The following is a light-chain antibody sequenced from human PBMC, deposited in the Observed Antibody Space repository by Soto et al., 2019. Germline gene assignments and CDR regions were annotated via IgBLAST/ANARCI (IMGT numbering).Light chain of an antibody. V-gene: IGLV2-14*01. CDR1: SSDVGGYNF. Sequence: SALTQPASVSGSPGQSITISCTGTSSDVGGYNFVSWYQHHPGKAPKLMIYEVSNRPSGVSNRFSGSKSGNTASLTISGLQAEDEADYYCSSYTTSTTWVFGGGTQLTVL. CDR3: SSYTTSTTWV. J-gene: IGLJ3*02. CDR2: EVS.